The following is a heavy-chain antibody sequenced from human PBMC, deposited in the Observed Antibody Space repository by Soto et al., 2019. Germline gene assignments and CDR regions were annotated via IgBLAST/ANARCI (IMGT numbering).Heavy chain of an antibody. CDR2: INHSGST. CDR1: GGSFSGYY. V-gene: IGHV4-34*01. Sequence: SETLSLTCAVYGGSFSGYYWSWIRQPPGKGLEWIGEINHSGSTNYNPSLKSRVTISVDTSKNQFSLKLSSVTAADTAVYYCARARQQLVRRYYYYGMDVWGQGTTVTVS. D-gene: IGHD6-13*01. CDR3: ARARQQLVRRYYYYGMDV. J-gene: IGHJ6*02.